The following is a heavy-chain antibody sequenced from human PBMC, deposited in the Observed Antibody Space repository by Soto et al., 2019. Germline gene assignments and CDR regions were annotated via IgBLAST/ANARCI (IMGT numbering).Heavy chain of an antibody. CDR2: IYYSGST. CDR3: ARHQLWLLRAPQDWFDP. CDR1: GGSISSYY. V-gene: IGHV4-59*01. J-gene: IGHJ5*02. D-gene: IGHD5-18*01. Sequence: SETLSLTCTVSGGSISSYYWSWIRQPPGKGLEWIGYIYYSGSTNYNPSLKSRVTISVDTSKNQFSLKLSSVTAADTAVYCCARHQLWLLRAPQDWFDPCGQGTLVTVSS.